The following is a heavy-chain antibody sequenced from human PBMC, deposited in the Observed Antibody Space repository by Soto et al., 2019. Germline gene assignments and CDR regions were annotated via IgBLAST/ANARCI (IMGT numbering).Heavy chain of an antibody. CDR1: GGTFSSYA. CDR2: IIPIFGTA. V-gene: IGHV1-69*13. J-gene: IGHJ6*02. D-gene: IGHD3-3*01. Sequence: SVKVSCKASGGTFSSYAISWVRQAPRQGLEWMGGIIPIFGTANYAQKFQGRVTITADESTSTAYMELSSLRSEDTAVYYCASSKGPYYDFWSGYYYYYYYGMDVWGQGTTVTVSS. CDR3: ASSKGPYYDFWSGYYYYYYYGMDV.